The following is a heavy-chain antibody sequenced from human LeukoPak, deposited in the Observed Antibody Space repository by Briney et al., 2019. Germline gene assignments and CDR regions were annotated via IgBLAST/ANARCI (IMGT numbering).Heavy chain of an antibody. CDR1: GGSFSGYY. J-gene: IGHJ4*02. D-gene: IGHD3-22*01. Sequence: KTSETLSLTCAVYGGSFSGYYWSWIRQPPGKGLEWIGEINHSGSTNYNPSLKSRVTVSVDTTKNQFSLKLSSVTAADTAVYYCARETRNYYDSPAYYSFDYWGQGTLVTVSS. CDR3: ARETRNYYDSPAYYSFDY. V-gene: IGHV4-34*01. CDR2: INHSGST.